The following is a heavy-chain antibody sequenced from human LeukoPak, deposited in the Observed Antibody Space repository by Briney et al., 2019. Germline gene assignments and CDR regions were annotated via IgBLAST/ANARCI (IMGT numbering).Heavy chain of an antibody. J-gene: IGHJ5*02. CDR1: GCTFTSSA. CDR2: IVVGSGNT. V-gene: IGHV1-58*01. CDR3: AADKAVVAEGAFDP. D-gene: IGHD2-15*01. Sequence: SVKVSCKASGCTFTSSALPWVRQARGQRLEWIGWIVVGSGNTNYAQKFQERVTITRDMSTSTAYMELSSLRSEDTAVYYCAADKAVVAEGAFDPWGQGTLVTVSS.